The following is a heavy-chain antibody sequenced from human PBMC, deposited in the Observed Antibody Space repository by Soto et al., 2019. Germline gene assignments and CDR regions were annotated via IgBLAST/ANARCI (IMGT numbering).Heavy chain of an antibody. CDR3: AKGGDYGSGLFDP. CDR2: ISGSGGST. D-gene: IGHD3-10*01. Sequence: EVQLLESGGGLVQPGGSLRLSCAASGFTFSRYAMSWVRQAPGKGLEWVSAISGSGGSTYYADSVKGRFTISRDNSKNTLYLQMNSLRAEDTAVYYCAKGGDYGSGLFDPWGQATLVTVSS. J-gene: IGHJ5*02. CDR1: GFTFSRYA. V-gene: IGHV3-23*01.